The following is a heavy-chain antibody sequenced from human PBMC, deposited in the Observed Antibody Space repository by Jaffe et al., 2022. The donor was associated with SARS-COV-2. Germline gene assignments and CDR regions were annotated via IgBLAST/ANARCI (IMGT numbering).Heavy chain of an antibody. V-gene: IGHV4-39*01. Sequence: QLQLQESGPGLVKPSETLSLTCTVSGGSISSSSYYWGWIRQPPGKGLEWIGSIYYTGSAYYSPSLKSRVTISVDTSKNQFSLKLRSVTAADTAVYYCAHSGSHYAFDYWGQGTLVTVSS. CDR1: GGSISSSSYY. J-gene: IGHJ4*02. CDR2: IYYTGSA. D-gene: IGHD1-26*01. CDR3: AHSGSHYAFDY.